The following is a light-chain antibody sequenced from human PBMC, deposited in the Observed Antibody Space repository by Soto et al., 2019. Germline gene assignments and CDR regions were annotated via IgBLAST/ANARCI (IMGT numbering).Light chain of an antibody. J-gene: IGKJ1*01. CDR2: NAS. CDR3: QQYNSYSRK. CDR1: QSISSW. Sequence: DIQMTQSPSTLSASVGDRVTITCRASQSISSWLAWYQQKPGKAPKLLIYNASSLESGVPSRFSGSGSGTGFTLTISSLQPDDFATYYCQQYNSYSRKFGQGTKVDIK. V-gene: IGKV1-5*01.